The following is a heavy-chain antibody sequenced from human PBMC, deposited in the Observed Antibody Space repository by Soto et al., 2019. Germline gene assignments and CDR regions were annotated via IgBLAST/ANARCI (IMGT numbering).Heavy chain of an antibody. CDR1: SFTFSDYE. D-gene: IGHD5-18*01. V-gene: IGHV3-48*03. CDR2: ISGRGSTV. Sequence: PGGSLRLSCAASSFTFSDYEMNWVRQAPGEGLEWVSYISGRGSTVYYADSVRGRFTISRDNAKNSLYLQMNSLRAEDTAVYFCARQTRPYSYGFNIYYFDYWGLGTLVTVSS. J-gene: IGHJ4*02. CDR3: ARQTRPYSYGFNIYYFDY.